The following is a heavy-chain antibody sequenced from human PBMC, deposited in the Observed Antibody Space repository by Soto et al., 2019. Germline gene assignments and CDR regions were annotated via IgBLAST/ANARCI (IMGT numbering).Heavy chain of an antibody. CDR1: GFTCSSYS. J-gene: IGHJ4*02. CDR3: ARNWKAIFGVVILGY. D-gene: IGHD3-3*01. Sequence: EVQLVESGGGLVQPGGSLRLSCAASGFTCSSYSMNWVRQAPGKGLEWVSYISSSSSTIYYADSVKGRFTISRDNAKNSLYLQMNSLRDEDTAVYYCARNWKAIFGVVILGYWGQGTLVTVSS. CDR2: ISSSSSTI. V-gene: IGHV3-48*02.